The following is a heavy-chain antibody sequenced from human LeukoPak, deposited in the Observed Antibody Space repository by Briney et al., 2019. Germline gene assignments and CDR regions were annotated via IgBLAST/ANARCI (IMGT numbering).Heavy chain of an antibody. V-gene: IGHV7-4-1*02. CDR3: ARDPLWFGDNAFDI. CDR2: INTNTGNP. J-gene: IGHJ3*02. Sequence: ASVKVSCKASGYTFTSYAMNWVRQAPGQGLEWMGWINTNTGNPTYAQGFTGRFVFSLDTSVSTAYLQISSLKAEDTAVYYCARDPLWFGDNAFDIWGQGTMVTVSS. CDR1: GYTFTSYA. D-gene: IGHD3-10*01.